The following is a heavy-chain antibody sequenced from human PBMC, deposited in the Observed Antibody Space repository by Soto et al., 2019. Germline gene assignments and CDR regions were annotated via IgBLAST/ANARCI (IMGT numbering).Heavy chain of an antibody. CDR3: AKDMGVHSSSWYDPRVDP. V-gene: IGHV3-30*18. J-gene: IGHJ5*02. CDR1: GFTFSSYG. D-gene: IGHD6-13*01. Sequence: PGGSLRLSCAASGFTFSSYGMHWVRQAPGKGLEWVAVISYDGSNKYYADSVKGRFTISRDNSKNTLYLQMNSLRAEDTAVYYCAKDMGVHSSSWYDPRVDPWGQGTLVTVSS. CDR2: ISYDGSNK.